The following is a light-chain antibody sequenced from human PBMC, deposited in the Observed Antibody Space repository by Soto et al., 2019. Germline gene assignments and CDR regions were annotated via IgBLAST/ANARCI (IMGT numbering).Light chain of an antibody. V-gene: IGKV3-15*01. J-gene: IGKJ1*01. CDR2: GAS. CDR3: QHYNNWPPWT. Sequence: EMVMTQSPATLSVSPGERVTLSCRASQSISGHLAWYQQKRGQAPRLLIYGASTRATGIPARFSGSGSGTEFTLTTNGLQSEDFAVYYCQHYNNWPPWTFGQGTKVEI. CDR1: QSISGH.